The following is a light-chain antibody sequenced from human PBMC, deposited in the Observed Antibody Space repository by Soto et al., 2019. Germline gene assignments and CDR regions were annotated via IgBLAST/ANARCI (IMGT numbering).Light chain of an antibody. CDR1: SSDVGGYNY. Sequence: QSVLTQPRSVSGSPGQSVTISCAGTSSDVGGYNYVSWYQQHPGKAPKLMIYDVSKRPSGVPDRFSGSKSGNTASLTISGLQADDEADYYCCSYAGRYTYVFGTGTKVHRP. V-gene: IGLV2-11*01. CDR3: CSYAGRYTYV. J-gene: IGLJ1*01. CDR2: DVS.